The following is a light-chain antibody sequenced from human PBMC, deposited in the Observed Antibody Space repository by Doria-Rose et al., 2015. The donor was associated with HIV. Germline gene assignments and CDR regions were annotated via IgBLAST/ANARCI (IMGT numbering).Light chain of an antibody. CDR3: QQYYDTPS. V-gene: IGKV4-1*01. CDR2: WAS. J-gene: IGKJ3*01. CDR1: QSLLYTSKNY. Sequence: TQSPESLGMSLGERATLNCKSNQSLLYTSKNYLAWYQQKPGQPTKLLIYWASTRQSGVPARFSGSGSGTDFTLTISSLEAEDVAVYYCQQYYDTPSFGPGTTVDIK.